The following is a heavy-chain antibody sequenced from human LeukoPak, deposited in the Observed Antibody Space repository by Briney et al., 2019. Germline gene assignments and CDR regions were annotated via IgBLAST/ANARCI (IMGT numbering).Heavy chain of an antibody. CDR1: GFTFSNYA. CDR3: AKRNTVTTKYFEY. D-gene: IGHD4-17*01. V-gene: IGHV3-23*01. J-gene: IGHJ4*02. Sequence: GGSLRLSCAASGFTFSNYAMNWVRQAPGKGLEWVSVISGSGGSTHYADSVKGRFTITRDNSKNTLYLQMNSLRAEDTAVYHCAKRNTVTTKYFEYWGQGTLVTVSS. CDR2: ISGSGGST.